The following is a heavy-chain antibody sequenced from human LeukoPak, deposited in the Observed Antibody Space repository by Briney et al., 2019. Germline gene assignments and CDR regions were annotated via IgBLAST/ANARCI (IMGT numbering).Heavy chain of an antibody. CDR2: ISAYNGNT. Sequence: GASVKVSCKASGYTFTSYGISWVRQAPGQGLEWMGWISAYNGNTNYVQKLQGRVTMTTDTSTSTAYMELRSLRSDDTAVYYCARGTYYYGSGVKKKDNWFDPWGQGTLVTVSS. CDR1: GYTFTSYG. CDR3: ARGTYYYGSGVKKKDNWFDP. V-gene: IGHV1-18*01. J-gene: IGHJ5*02. D-gene: IGHD3-10*01.